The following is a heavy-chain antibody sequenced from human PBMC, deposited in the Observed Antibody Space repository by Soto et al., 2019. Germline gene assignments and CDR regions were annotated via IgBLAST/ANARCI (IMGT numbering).Heavy chain of an antibody. CDR1: GFALGNYW. CDR2: IAKDGRGK. V-gene: IGHV3-7*01. D-gene: IGHD4-17*01. CDR3: ARDPDYGNPDY. J-gene: IGHJ4*02. Sequence: GGSLRLSCVASGFALGNYWMAWVRQAPGKGLEWLGNIAKDGRGKIYVDSVKGRFTFSRDNAKNSLYLQMDSLGAEDTAVYYCARDPDYGNPDYWGQGTLVTSPQ.